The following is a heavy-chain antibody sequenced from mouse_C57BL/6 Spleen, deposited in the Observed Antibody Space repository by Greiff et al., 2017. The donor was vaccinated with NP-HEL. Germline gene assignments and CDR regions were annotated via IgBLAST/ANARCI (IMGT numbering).Heavy chain of an antibody. CDR3: AQGGNRAKGAMDY. Sequence: QVHVKQPGAELVKPGASVKMSCKASGYTFTSYWITWVKQRPGQGLEWIGDIYPGSGSTNYNEKFKSKATLTVDTSSSTAYMQLSSLTSEDSAVYYCAQGGNRAKGAMDYWGQGTSVTVSS. CDR2: IYPGSGST. CDR1: GYTFTSYW. D-gene: IGHD6-1*01. J-gene: IGHJ4*01. V-gene: IGHV1-55*01.